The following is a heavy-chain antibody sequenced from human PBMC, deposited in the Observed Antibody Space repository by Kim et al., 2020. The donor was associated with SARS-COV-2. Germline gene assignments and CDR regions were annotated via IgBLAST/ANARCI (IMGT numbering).Heavy chain of an antibody. CDR3: ARWANSGSASAYFDI. V-gene: IGHV1-2*02. Sequence: KFQGRVTMTRDTSISTAYMELSRLRSDDTAVYYCARWANSGSASAYFDIWGQGTMVTVSS. D-gene: IGHD1-26*01. J-gene: IGHJ3*02.